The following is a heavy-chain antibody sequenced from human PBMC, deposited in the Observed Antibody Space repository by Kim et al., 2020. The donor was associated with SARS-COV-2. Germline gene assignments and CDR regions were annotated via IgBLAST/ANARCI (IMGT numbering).Heavy chain of an antibody. D-gene: IGHD2-21*02. J-gene: IGHJ4*02. CDR2: T. Sequence: TTHPDAVQGRFNISEDNSKNALYLQMNSLGAEDTAVYYCANPRGGVTDFWGQGTLVTVSS. CDR3: ANPRGGVTDF. V-gene: IGHV3-23*01.